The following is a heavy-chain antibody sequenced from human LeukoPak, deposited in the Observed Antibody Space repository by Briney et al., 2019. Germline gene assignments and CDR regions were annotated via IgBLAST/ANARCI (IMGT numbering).Heavy chain of an antibody. J-gene: IGHJ5*02. Sequence: PGGSLRLSCAASGFTFSSYSMNWVRQAPGKGLEWVSSISSSSSYIYYADSVKGRFTISRDNAKNSLYLQMNSLRAEDTAVYYCARDPRYCSSTSCLYNWFDPWGQGTLVTVSS. V-gene: IGHV3-21*01. CDR1: GFTFSSYS. D-gene: IGHD2-2*01. CDR3: ARDPRYCSSTSCLYNWFDP. CDR2: ISSSSSYI.